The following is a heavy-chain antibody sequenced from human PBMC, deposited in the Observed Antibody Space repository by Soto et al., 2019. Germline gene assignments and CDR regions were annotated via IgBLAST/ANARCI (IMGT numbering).Heavy chain of an antibody. CDR2: INPNSGGT. CDR1: GYTFTGYY. Sequence: QVQLVQSGAEVKKPGASVKVSCKASGYTFTGYYMHWVRQAPGQGLEWMGWINPNSGGTNYAQKFQGWVTMTRDTSISTAYMELSRLRSDDTAVYYCARSYYESSVVSNEAFDIWGQGTMVTVSS. J-gene: IGHJ3*02. CDR3: ARSYYESSVVSNEAFDI. D-gene: IGHD3-22*01. V-gene: IGHV1-2*04.